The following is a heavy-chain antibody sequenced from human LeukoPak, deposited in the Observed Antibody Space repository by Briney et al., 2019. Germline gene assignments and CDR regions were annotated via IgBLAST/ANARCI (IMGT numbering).Heavy chain of an antibody. CDR3: ASLEGGPSDGR. CDR2: IYSGGTT. D-gene: IGHD3-3*01. J-gene: IGHJ4*02. CDR1: GFPVRSRY. V-gene: IGHV3-53*01. Sequence: GGSLRLSCEVSGFPVRSRYMTWVRQPPGKGLECVAVIYSGGTTYHIDSVKGRFTISRDISKITMYLEMNNLRVEDTAIYYCASLEGGPSDGRWGQGTLVTVSS.